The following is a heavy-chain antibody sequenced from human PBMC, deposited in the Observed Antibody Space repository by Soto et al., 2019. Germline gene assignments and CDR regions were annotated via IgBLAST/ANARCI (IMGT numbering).Heavy chain of an antibody. CDR1: GGTFSSYS. V-gene: IGHV1-69*02. D-gene: IGHD3-16*02. J-gene: IGHJ5*02. CDR2: IIPIFGLP. CDR3: ASARITFGEIIILDTES. Sequence: QVQLVQSGAEVKKPGSSVKVSCKASGGTFSSYSISWVRQAPGQGLEWMGRIIPIFGLPNYAQKFQGRVTITADKSTNTAYMELSSLRSADTAVYYCASARITFGEIIILDTESWGQGTLVTVSS.